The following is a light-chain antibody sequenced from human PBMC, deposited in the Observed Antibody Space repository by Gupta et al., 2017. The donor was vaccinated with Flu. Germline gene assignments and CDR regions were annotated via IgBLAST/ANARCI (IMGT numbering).Light chain of an antibody. J-gene: IGLJ1*01. Sequence: QSALTQPASVSGSPGQSITISCTGTSNNIGSYNVVSWYQHHPGKAPKLIIFEARKRPSGVSSRFSGSQSGNTASLTISGLQAEDESDYYCCSLVGSATYVFGTGTTVTVL. V-gene: IGLV2-23*01. CDR1: SNNIGSYNV. CDR3: CSLVGSATYV. CDR2: EAR.